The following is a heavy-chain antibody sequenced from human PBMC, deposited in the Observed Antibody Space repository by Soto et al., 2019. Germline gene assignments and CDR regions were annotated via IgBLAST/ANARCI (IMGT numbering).Heavy chain of an antibody. CDR3: ARGKRYCSSTSCYLVYIRFDP. CDR2: FDPEDGDT. Sequence: ASVTVSCKVSGYTLTELSMHWVRQAPGKGLEWMGGFDPEDGDTIYAQKFQGRVTMTRNTSTSTAYMELSSLRSEDTAVYYCARGKRYCSSTSCYLVYIRFDPWGQGTLVTVSS. J-gene: IGHJ5*02. CDR1: GYTLTELS. V-gene: IGHV1-24*01. D-gene: IGHD2-2*01.